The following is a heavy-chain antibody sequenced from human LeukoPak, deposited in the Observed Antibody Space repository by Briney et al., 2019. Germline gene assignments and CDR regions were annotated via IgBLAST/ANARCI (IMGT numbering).Heavy chain of an antibody. Sequence: SETLSLTCAVSGGSISSSNWWSWVRQPPGKGLEWIGEIYHSGSTNYNPSLKGRVTISVDKSKNQFSLKLSSVTAADTAVYYCTREPRDSYGSANYGFDYWGQGTLVTVSS. CDR1: GGSISSSNW. V-gene: IGHV4-4*02. CDR3: TREPRDSYGSANYGFDY. J-gene: IGHJ4*02. CDR2: IYHSGST. D-gene: IGHD3-10*01.